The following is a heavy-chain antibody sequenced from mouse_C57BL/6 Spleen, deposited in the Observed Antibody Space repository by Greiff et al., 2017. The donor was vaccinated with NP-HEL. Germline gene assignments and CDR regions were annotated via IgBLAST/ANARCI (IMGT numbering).Heavy chain of an antibody. CDR3: ARPYSNYVGYFDV. D-gene: IGHD2-5*01. J-gene: IGHJ1*03. CDR1: GYTFTDYY. V-gene: IGHV1-19*01. CDR2: INPYSGGT. Sequence: EVQLQQSGPVLVKPGASVKMSCKASGYTFTDYYMNWVKQSHGKSLEWIGVINPYSGGTSYNQKFKGKATLTVDKSSSTAYMELNSLTSEDSAVYYCARPYSNYVGYFDVWGTGTTVTVSS.